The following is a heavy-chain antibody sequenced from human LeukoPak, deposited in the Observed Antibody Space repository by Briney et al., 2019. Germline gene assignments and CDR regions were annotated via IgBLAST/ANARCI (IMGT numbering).Heavy chain of an antibody. Sequence: PGGSLRLSCAASGFTFSSYAMSWVRQAPGKGLEWVSAISGSGGSTYYADSVKGRFTISRDNSKNTLYLQMNSLRAEDTAVYYCAKLIFGVVITRKEDFWGQGTLVTVSS. CDR3: AKLIFGVVITRKEDF. CDR2: ISGSGGST. D-gene: IGHD3-3*01. V-gene: IGHV3-23*01. J-gene: IGHJ4*02. CDR1: GFTFSSYA.